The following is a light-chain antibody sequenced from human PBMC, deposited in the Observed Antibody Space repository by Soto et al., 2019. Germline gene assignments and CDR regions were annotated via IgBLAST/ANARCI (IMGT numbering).Light chain of an antibody. CDR2: EVR. CDR3: SSYTSTSTLV. V-gene: IGLV2-14*01. CDR1: NRDVGSYNL. Sequence: QSALTQPASVSGSPGQSITIACTGTNRDVGSYNLFSWYQQRPGEAPKLIISEVRNRPSGISYRFTGSKSGNTASLTISGLQAEDDADYYCSSYTSTSTLVFGGGTKLTV. J-gene: IGLJ3*02.